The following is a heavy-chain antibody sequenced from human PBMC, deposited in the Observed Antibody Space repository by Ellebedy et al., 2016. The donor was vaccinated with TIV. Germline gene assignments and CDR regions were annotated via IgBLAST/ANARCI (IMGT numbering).Heavy chain of an antibody. CDR3: ARAVGGSSSL. CDR2: INQDGSEK. Sequence: GESLKISCAASGFTLSSYWMSWVRQAPGKGPGWVANINQDGSEKYYVDSVKGRFSISRDNAKNSLYLQMNSLRAEDTAVYYCARAVGGSSSLWGQGTLVTVSS. D-gene: IGHD6-13*01. V-gene: IGHV3-7*03. J-gene: IGHJ4*02. CDR1: GFTLSSYW.